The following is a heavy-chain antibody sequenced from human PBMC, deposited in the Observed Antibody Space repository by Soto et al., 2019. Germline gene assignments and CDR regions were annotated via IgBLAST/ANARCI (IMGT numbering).Heavy chain of an antibody. D-gene: IGHD2-15*01. CDR1: GGSISSSNW. J-gene: IGHJ4*02. Sequence: QVQLQESGPGLVKPAGTLSLTCAVSGGSISSSNWWSWVRQPPGKGLEWIGEIYHSGSTNYNPSLKRRVTLSVDKSKNQFSLKLISVTAADTAVYYCARDRCRGGSCYSGREWRYFDYWGQGTLVTVYS. CDR3: ARDRCRGGSCYSGREWRYFDY. V-gene: IGHV4-4*02. CDR2: IYHSGST.